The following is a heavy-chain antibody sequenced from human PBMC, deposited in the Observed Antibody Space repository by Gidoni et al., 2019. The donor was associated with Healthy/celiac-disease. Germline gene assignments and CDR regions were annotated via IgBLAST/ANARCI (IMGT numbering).Heavy chain of an antibody. CDR3: ARRGITIFGVVMGHHNWFDP. D-gene: IGHD3-3*01. CDR2: IDPSDSYT. J-gene: IGHJ5*02. CDR1: GYSFTSSW. V-gene: IGHV5-10-1*03. Sequence: EVQLVQSGAEVKKPGEPLRISCKGSGYSFTSSWISWVRQMPGKGLEWMGRIDPSDSYTNYSPSFQGHVTISADKSISTAYLQWSSLKASDTAMYYCARRGITIFGVVMGHHNWFDPWGQGTLVTVSS.